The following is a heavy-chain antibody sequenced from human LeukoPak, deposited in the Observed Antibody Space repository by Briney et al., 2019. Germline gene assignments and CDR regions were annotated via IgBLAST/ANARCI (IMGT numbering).Heavy chain of an antibody. CDR2: INHSGNT. V-gene: IGHV4-34*01. Sequence: NPSETLSLTCAVYGGSFSGYCWSWSSQPPGKGLEWIGEINHSGNTNYNPSLKSRVTISVDTSKNQFSLKLSSVTAADTAVYYCARFEKLSSGYYFDYWGQGTLVTVSS. CDR3: ARFEKLSSGYYFDY. D-gene: IGHD3-22*01. CDR1: GGSFSGYC. J-gene: IGHJ4*02.